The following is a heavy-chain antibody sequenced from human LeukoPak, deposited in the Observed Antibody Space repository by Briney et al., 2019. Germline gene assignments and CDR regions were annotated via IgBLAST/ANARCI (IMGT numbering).Heavy chain of an antibody. CDR2: MNPNSGRR. J-gene: IGHJ4*02. V-gene: IGHV1-8*01. CDR3: ARGLRSDY. D-gene: IGHD3-16*02. Sequence: GASVKVSCKASGYTFSNYDINWVRQAPGQGLEWMGWMNPNSGRRVYAQKFQGRVTMTRNSSINTAYMELTCLRSDDTAVYYCARGLRSDYWGQGTLVTVSS. CDR1: GYTFSNYD.